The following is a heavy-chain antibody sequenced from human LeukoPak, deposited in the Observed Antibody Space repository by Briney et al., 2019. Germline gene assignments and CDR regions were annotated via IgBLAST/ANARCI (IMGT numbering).Heavy chain of an antibody. CDR1: GGSISSYY. Sequence: KPSETLSLTCTVSGGSISSYYWSWIRQPAGKGLEWIGRIYTCGSTNYNPSLKSRVTMSVDTSKNQFSLKLSSVTAADTAVYYCARGRAAEPLYYYYYMDVWGKGTTVTISS. J-gene: IGHJ6*03. CDR3: ARGRAAEPLYYYYYMDV. CDR2: IYTCGST. D-gene: IGHD1-14*01. V-gene: IGHV4-4*07.